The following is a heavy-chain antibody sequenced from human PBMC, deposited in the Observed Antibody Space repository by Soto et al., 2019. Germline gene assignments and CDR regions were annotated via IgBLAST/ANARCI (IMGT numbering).Heavy chain of an antibody. Sequence: EVQLLESGGGLVQPGGSLRLSCAASGFTFSSYAMSWVRQAPGQGLEWVSAISGSGGSTYYADSVKGRFTITRDNSKNPLYLQMNSLRAEDTAVYYCSKDTGPGYEFDHGGQGSLVTVSA. CDR2: ISGSGGST. J-gene: IGHJ4*02. CDR1: GFTFSSYA. D-gene: IGHD1-1*01. CDR3: SKDTGPGYEFDH. V-gene: IGHV3-23*01.